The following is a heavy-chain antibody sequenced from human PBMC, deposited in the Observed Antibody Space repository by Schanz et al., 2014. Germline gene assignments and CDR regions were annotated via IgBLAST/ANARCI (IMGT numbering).Heavy chain of an antibody. D-gene: IGHD5-12*01. Sequence: QVQLLQSGAEVKKPGASVKVSCKASGYTFTVYYMHWVRQAPGQGLEWLGWINPNSGATSSAQKFQGRVTMTRDTSSSTAFMELSGLTSDDTATYFCARARYTGYDCSGYWGQGTLLIVSS. CDR1: GYTFTVYY. CDR3: ARARYTGYDCSGY. CDR2: INPNSGAT. J-gene: IGHJ4*02. V-gene: IGHV1-2*02.